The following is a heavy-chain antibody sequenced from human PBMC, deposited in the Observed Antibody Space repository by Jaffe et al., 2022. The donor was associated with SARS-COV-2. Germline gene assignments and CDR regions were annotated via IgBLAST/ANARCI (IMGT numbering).Heavy chain of an antibody. Sequence: EVQLVESGGGLVQPGGSLRLSCAASGFTFSSYEMNWVRQAPGKGLEWVSYISSSGSTIYYADSVKGRFTISRDNAKNSLYLQMNSLRAEDTAVYYCARGAQLYSSGWLTSGGYDYWGQGTLVTVSS. CDR3: ARGAQLYSSGWLTSGGYDY. V-gene: IGHV3-48*03. D-gene: IGHD6-19*01. CDR2: ISSSGSTI. J-gene: IGHJ4*02. CDR1: GFTFSSYE.